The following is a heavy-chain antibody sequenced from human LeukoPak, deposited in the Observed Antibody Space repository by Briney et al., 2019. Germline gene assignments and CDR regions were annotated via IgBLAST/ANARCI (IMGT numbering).Heavy chain of an antibody. Sequence: GGSLRLSCAPSGFTFSSYGMNWVRQAPGKGLEWLSGVSPPGGGTYYADSVKGRFTISRDDSKNTLSLQMNSLRVEDTAVYHCARDLAWGAFDYWGQGTLVTVSS. D-gene: IGHD7-27*01. J-gene: IGHJ4*02. CDR3: ARDLAWGAFDY. CDR2: VSPPGGGT. CDR1: GFTFSSYG. V-gene: IGHV3-23*01.